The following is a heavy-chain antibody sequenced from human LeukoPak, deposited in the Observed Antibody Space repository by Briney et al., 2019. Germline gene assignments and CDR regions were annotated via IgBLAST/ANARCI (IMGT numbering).Heavy chain of an antibody. CDR2: ISSSSSYI. Sequence: GGSLRLSCAASGFTFSSYSMNWVRQAPGKGLEWVSSISSSSSYIYYADSVKGRFTISRDNAKNSLYLQMNSLRAEDTAVYYCARDDGSGSYPYYFDYWGQGTLVTVSS. J-gene: IGHJ4*02. V-gene: IGHV3-21*01. CDR1: GFTFSSYS. CDR3: ARDDGSGSYPYYFDY. D-gene: IGHD1-26*01.